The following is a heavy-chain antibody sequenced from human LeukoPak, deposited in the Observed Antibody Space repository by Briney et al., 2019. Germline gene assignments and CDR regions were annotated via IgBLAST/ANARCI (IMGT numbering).Heavy chain of an antibody. CDR1: GFTFSSYA. J-gene: IGHJ3*01. CDR2: ISGSGGST. Sequence: GGSLRLSCAASGFTFSSYAMSWVRQAPGKGLEWVSAISGSGGSTYYADSVKGKFTISRDNSKNTVYLQMNSLRVEDTAIYYCAKDDSGWSDAFDVWGQGTMVIVSS. D-gene: IGHD6-19*01. CDR3: AKDDSGWSDAFDV. V-gene: IGHV3-23*01.